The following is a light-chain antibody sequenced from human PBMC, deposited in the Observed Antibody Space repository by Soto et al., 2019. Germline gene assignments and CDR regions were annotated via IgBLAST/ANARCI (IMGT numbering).Light chain of an antibody. V-gene: IGKV1-5*03. CDR1: QSISNW. CDR2: KAS. Sequence: DIQMTQSPSTLSASVGDRVTNTCRASQSISNWLAWYQQKPGKAPKLLIYKASSLESGVPSRFSGSGSGTEFTLTISSLQPDDFATYYCQQSWTFGQGTKVEIK. CDR3: QQSWT. J-gene: IGKJ1*01.